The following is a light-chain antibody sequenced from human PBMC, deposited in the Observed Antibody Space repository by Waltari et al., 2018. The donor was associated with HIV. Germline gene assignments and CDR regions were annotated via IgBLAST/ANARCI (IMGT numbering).Light chain of an antibody. CDR3: QVWDDAGGQAVWV. CDR2: DDS. CDR1: DSGTTS. Sequence: YVLTQPSSVSAAPGQTARMTCVGADSGTTSVYWDQQKSGQGPVLVIYDDSYRPGGGSERISGVNSGGAATLTIDRVEVGDEADYYCQVWDDAGGQAVWVFGGGTKLTVL. J-gene: IGLJ3*02. V-gene: IGLV3-21*02.